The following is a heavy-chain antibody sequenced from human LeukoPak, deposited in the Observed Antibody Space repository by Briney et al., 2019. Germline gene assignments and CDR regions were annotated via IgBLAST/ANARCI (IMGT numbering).Heavy chain of an antibody. J-gene: IGHJ5*02. CDR1: GFTFSSYG. V-gene: IGHV3-23*01. Sequence: GGSLRLSCAASGFTFSSYGMSWVRQAPGKGLEWVSAISGSGGGTYYADSVKGRFTISRDNSKNTLYLQMNSLRAEDTAVYYCAKDRSDYSSSWYVWWFDPWGQGTLVTVSS. CDR3: AKDRSDYSSSWYVWWFDP. D-gene: IGHD6-13*01. CDR2: ISGSGGGT.